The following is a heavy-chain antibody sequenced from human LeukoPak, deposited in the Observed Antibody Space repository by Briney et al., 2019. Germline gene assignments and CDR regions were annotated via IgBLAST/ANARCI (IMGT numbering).Heavy chain of an antibody. CDR1: GFTFNNYN. J-gene: IGHJ6*02. V-gene: IGHV3-21*01. Sequence: GGSLRLSCAASGFTFNNYNMNWFRQAPGKGLEWVSSISSSGLSVFSADSVKGRFTSSRDSAKTSLYLQMNSLRAEDTAVYYCARRYDSSGFSIDYYYAMDVWGQGTTVTVSS. CDR2: ISSSGLSV. CDR3: ARRYDSSGFSIDYYYAMDV. D-gene: IGHD3-22*01.